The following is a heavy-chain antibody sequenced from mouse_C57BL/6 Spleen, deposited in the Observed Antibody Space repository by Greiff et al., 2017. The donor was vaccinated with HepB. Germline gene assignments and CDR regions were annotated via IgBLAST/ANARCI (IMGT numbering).Heavy chain of an antibody. CDR2: IDPSDSYT. D-gene: IGHD1-1*01. CDR1: GYTFTSYW. CDR3: ARSPYYYGSSLDY. Sequence: QVHVKQPGAELVMPGASVKLSCKASGYTFTSYWMHWVKQRPGQGLEWIGEIDPSDSYTNYNQKFKGKSTLTVDKSSSTAYMQLSSLTSEDSAVYYCARSPYYYGSSLDYWGQGTTLTVSS. V-gene: IGHV1-69*01. J-gene: IGHJ2*01.